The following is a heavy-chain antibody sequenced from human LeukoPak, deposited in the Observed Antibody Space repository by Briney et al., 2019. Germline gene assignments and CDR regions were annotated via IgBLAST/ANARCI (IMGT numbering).Heavy chain of an antibody. CDR3: ARGSPRYGGNSVY. CDR2: IYSGGST. J-gene: IGHJ4*02. V-gene: IGHV3-66*01. D-gene: IGHD4-23*01. CDR1: GFTVSSNY. Sequence: GGSLRLSCAASGFTVSSNYMSWVRQAPGKGLEWVSVIYSGGSTYYADSVKGRFTISRDNSKNTLYLQMNSLRAEDTAVYYCARGSPRYGGNSVYWGQGTLVTVSS.